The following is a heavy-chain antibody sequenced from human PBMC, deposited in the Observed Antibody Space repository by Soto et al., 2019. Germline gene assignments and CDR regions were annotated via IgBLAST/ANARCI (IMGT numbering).Heavy chain of an antibody. Sequence: SETLSLTCAVSGGSISSGGYSWSWIRQPPGKGLEWIGYIYHSGSTYYNPSLKSRVTISVDTSKNQFSLKLSSVTAADTAVYYCARHIFSSSWPDYYYYYYGMDVWGQGTTVTVSS. D-gene: IGHD6-13*01. CDR1: GGSISSGGYS. J-gene: IGHJ6*02. CDR2: IYHSGST. V-gene: IGHV4-30-2*01. CDR3: ARHIFSSSWPDYYYYYYGMDV.